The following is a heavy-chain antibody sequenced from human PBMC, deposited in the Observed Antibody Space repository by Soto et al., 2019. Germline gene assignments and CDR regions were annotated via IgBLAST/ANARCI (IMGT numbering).Heavy chain of an antibody. CDR3: ARDVGLDSDDFFAY. D-gene: IGHD3-9*01. V-gene: IGHV3-23*01. CDR1: GFTFTSYG. CDR2: IRGDGGQT. Sequence: RLSCTASGFTFTSYGMGWVRQAPGKGLQWVSTIRGDGGQTHYTDSVKGRFSISRDNSKNTVYLQMDSLRAEDTAMYFCARDVGLDSDDFFAYWGQGTQVTVPS. J-gene: IGHJ4*02.